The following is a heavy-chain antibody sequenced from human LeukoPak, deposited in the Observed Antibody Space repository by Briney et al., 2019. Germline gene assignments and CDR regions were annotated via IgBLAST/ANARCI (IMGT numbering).Heavy chain of an antibody. V-gene: IGHV1-69*13. Sequence: GASVKVSCKASGGTFSSYAISWVRQAPGQGLEWMGGIIPIFDTANYAQKFQGRVTITADESTSTAYMELSSLRSEDTAVYYCARSLHVVVVAATTGDAFDIWGQGTMVTVSS. CDR2: IIPIFDTA. CDR3: ARSLHVVVVAATTGDAFDI. D-gene: IGHD2-15*01. J-gene: IGHJ3*02. CDR1: GGTFSSYA.